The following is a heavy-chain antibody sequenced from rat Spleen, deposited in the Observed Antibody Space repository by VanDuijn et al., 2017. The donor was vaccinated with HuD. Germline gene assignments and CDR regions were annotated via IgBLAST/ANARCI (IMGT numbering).Heavy chain of an antibody. CDR2: ISSGGTS. Sequence: QVQLKESGPGLVQPSQTLSLTCTVSGFSLTSYTLSWVRQSPGKGLEWIGAISSGGTSYYNSALKSRLSISRDTSKSQVFLKMNILQTEDTAIYFCTGEDYYDGSYYPYYFDYWGQGVMVTVSS. D-gene: IGHD1-12*02. CDR1: GFSLTSYT. J-gene: IGHJ2*01. V-gene: IGHV2-15*01. CDR3: TGEDYYDGSYYPYYFDY.